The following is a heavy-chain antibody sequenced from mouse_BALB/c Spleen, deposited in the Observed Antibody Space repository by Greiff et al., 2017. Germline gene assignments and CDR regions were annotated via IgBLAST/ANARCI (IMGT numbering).Heavy chain of an antibody. D-gene: IGHD2-1*01. CDR1: GYTFTSYW. CDR2: IYPGNSDT. Sequence: EVQLVQSGAVLARPGASVKMSCKASGYTFTSYWMYWVKQRPGQGLEWIGAIYPGNSDTSYNQKFKGKAKLTADNSTSTAYMELSSLTPEDSAVYYFSRGGDDGNEACFAYWGQGTLVTVSA. V-gene: IGHV1-5*01. J-gene: IGHJ3*01. CDR3: SRGGDDGNEACFAY.